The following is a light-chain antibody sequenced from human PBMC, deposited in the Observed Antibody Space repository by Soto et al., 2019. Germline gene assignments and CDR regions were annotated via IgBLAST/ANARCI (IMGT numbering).Light chain of an antibody. Sequence: QSALTQPPSASGSAGQSVTISCTGASTDVGDYNYVAWYQQHPGKAPKLLIYDVNKRPSGVPDRFSGSKSGNTASLTVSRLQAEDEAEYHCSSFSPSHGRIFGGGTKLTVL. CDR2: DVN. V-gene: IGLV2-8*01. CDR1: STDVGDYNY. J-gene: IGLJ2*01. CDR3: SSFSPSHGRI.